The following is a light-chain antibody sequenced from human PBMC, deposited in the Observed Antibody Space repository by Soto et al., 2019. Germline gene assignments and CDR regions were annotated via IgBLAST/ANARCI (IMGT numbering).Light chain of an antibody. CDR2: AAS. CDR1: QSISIY. Sequence: DIQMTQSPSSLSASVGDRVTITCRASQSISIYLNWYQQKPGKAPKLLIYAASSLQSGVPSRFSGSGSGTDFTLTISSLQPEDFASYYCQQSYSTPLSFGPGTRLEIK. J-gene: IGKJ5*01. V-gene: IGKV1-39*01. CDR3: QQSYSTPLS.